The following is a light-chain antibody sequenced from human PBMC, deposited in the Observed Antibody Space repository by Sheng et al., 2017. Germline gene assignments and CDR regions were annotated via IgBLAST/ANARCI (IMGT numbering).Light chain of an antibody. Sequence: DIVMTQSPDSLAVSLGERATINCKSSQSVLYSSNNKNYLAWYQQKPRQPPKLLIYWASTRESGVPDRFSGSGSGTDFTLTISSLQAEDVAVYYCQQYYNIPHTFGQGTKVEIK. CDR3: QQYYNIPHT. CDR1: QSVLYSSNNKNY. CDR2: WAS. V-gene: IGKV4-1*01. J-gene: IGKJ1*01.